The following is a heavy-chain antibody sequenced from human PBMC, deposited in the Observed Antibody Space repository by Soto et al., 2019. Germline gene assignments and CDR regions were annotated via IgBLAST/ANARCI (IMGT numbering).Heavy chain of an antibody. CDR3: ASGGSTVTREYDY. Sequence: QVQLVQSGAEVKKPGASVNVSCQASGYTFTGFYMHWVRQAPGQGLEWMGWINPNSGDTEYAQNFQGWVTITRDTSISTAYMELTRLRSDDTAVYYCASGGSTVTREYDYLGQGTLVSGSS. V-gene: IGHV1-2*04. CDR1: GYTFTGFY. D-gene: IGHD4-17*01. J-gene: IGHJ4*02. CDR2: INPNSGDT.